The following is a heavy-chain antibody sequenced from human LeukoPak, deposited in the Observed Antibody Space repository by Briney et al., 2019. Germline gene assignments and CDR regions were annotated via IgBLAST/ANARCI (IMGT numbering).Heavy chain of an antibody. CDR1: GFTFSNYE. CDR2: ISSSGSTI. D-gene: IGHD3-22*01. Sequence: GGSLRLSCAASGFTFSNYEMNWVRQAPGKGLEWVSFISSSGSTIYYADSVKGRFTISRDNSKNTLYLQINSLRAEDTAIYYCARGRNYYDSSGYYYEGDAFDIWGQGTMVTVSS. CDR3: ARGRNYYDSSGYYYEGDAFDI. V-gene: IGHV3-48*03. J-gene: IGHJ3*02.